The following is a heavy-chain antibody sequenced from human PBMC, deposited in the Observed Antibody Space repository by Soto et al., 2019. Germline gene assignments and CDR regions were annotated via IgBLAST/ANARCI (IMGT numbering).Heavy chain of an antibody. V-gene: IGHV1-69*06. CDR3: ARVVAVSRNWFDP. CDR2: IIPIFGTA. Sequence: SVKVFCKASGGTFSSYAISWVRQAPGQGLEWMGGIIPIFGTANYAQKFQGRVTITADKSTSTAYMELSSLRSEDTAVYYCARVVAVSRNWFDPWGQGTLVTVSS. D-gene: IGHD2-15*01. J-gene: IGHJ5*02. CDR1: GGTFSSYA.